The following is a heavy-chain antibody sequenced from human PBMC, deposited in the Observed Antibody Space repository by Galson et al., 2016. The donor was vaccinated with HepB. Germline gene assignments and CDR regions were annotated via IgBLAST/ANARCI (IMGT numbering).Heavy chain of an antibody. CDR1: GFTFSSCP. Sequence: SLRLSCAASGFTFSSCPMSWVRQAPGKGLEWVSSISGSGGNTYYADSVKGRFTISRDNSKTTLYLQMSSLRAEDTALYYCAKVDCGGDCKRFDYWGQGTLVTVSS. J-gene: IGHJ4*02. CDR3: AKVDCGGDCKRFDY. D-gene: IGHD2-21*02. V-gene: IGHV3-23*01. CDR2: ISGSGGNT.